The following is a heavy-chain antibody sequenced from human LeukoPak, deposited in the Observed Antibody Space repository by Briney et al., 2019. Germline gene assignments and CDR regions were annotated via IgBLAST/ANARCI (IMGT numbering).Heavy chain of an antibody. CDR1: GASISNDY. D-gene: IGHD3-10*01. V-gene: IGHV4-59*01. J-gene: IGHJ4*02. CDR2: VSSRGAT. Sequence: SETLSLTCTVSGASISNDYWNWIRQSPEKGLERIGYVSSRGATNYNPSLRSRVTISGDTSKNQLSLRLTSVSAADTAMYFCARDEGNYYGMAFDFWGQGILVTVSS. CDR3: ARDEGNYYGMAFDF.